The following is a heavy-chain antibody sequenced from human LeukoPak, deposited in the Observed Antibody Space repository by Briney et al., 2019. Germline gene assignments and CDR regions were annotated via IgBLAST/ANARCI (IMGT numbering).Heavy chain of an antibody. Sequence: GGSLRLSCAASGFTFSSYWMSWVRQAPGKGLEWVANVKQDGSEKYYVDSVKGRFTISRDNAKNSLYLQMNSLRAEDTAVYYCARALQVRGVVRNFDYWGQGTLVTVSS. V-gene: IGHV3-7*03. D-gene: IGHD3-10*01. CDR1: GFTFSSYW. J-gene: IGHJ4*02. CDR2: VKQDGSEK. CDR3: ARALQVRGVVRNFDY.